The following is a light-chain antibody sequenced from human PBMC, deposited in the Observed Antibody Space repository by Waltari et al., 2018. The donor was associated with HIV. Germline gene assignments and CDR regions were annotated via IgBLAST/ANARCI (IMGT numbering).Light chain of an antibody. CDR3: QQTYSTPWT. CDR1: QTISKN. J-gene: IGKJ1*01. Sequence: DIQMTQSPSSLSASVGDRVTITCRASQTISKNLNWYQQKLGQAPILVIHGADMLESGVPSRFSGSGSGTDFTLTIHSLQPEDFATYYCQQTYSTPWTFGQGTKVEIK. V-gene: IGKV1-39*01. CDR2: GAD.